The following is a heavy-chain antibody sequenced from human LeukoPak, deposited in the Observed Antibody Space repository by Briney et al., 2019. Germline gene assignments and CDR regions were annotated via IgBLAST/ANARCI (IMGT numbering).Heavy chain of an antibody. V-gene: IGHV3-43*02. CDR3: AKDKGDGEYVDY. D-gene: IGHD5-24*01. CDR1: GFSFDDYA. Sequence: PGRSLRLSCAASGFSFDDYAMLWVRQGPGKGLEWVSLISGDGGSTYYGDSVKGRFTISRDNSKNSLYLEMNSLRIEDTGLYYCAKDKGDGEYVDYWGQGTLVTVSS. J-gene: IGHJ4*02. CDR2: ISGDGGST.